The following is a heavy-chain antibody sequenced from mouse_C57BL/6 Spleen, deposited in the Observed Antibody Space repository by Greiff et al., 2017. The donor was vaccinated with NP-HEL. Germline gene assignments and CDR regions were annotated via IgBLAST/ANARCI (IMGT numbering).Heavy chain of an antibody. CDR1: GFTFSSYA. CDR2: ISDGGSST. D-gene: IGHD2-1*01. V-gene: IGHV5-4*01. J-gene: IGHJ1*03. CDR3: ARDVYGNYWYFDV. Sequence: VKLVESGGGLVKPGGSLKLSCAASGFTFSSYAMSWVRQTPEKRLEWVATISDGGSSTYYPDNVKGRFTLSRDNAKNNLYLQISHLKSEDTAMYYCARDVYGNYWYFDVWGTGTTVTVSS.